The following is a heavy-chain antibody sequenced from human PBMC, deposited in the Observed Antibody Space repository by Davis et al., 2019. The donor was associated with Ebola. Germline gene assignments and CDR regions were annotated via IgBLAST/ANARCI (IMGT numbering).Heavy chain of an antibody. J-gene: IGHJ4*02. CDR3: ARLPEDSSGYFQY. CDR2: IYPGDSDS. D-gene: IGHD3-22*01. CDR1: GYNFNTYW. V-gene: IGHV5-51*01. Sequence: GESLKISCKASGYNFNTYWIAWVRQMPGKGLEWLGIIYPGDSDSRYGPTFQGQVTISVDRSINTAYLQWSRLKASDSAMYYCARLPEDSSGYFQYWGQGTLVTVAS.